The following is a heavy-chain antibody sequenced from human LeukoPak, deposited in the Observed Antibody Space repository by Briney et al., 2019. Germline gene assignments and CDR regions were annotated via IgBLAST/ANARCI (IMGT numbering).Heavy chain of an antibody. D-gene: IGHD2-15*01. V-gene: IGHV3-33*01. CDR3: ARENCSGGSCYSFFRGVFDY. CDR2: IWYDGSNK. CDR1: GFTFSSYG. J-gene: IGHJ4*02. Sequence: GGSLRLSCAASGFTFSSYGMHWVRQAPGKGLEWVAVIWYDGSNKNYADSVKGRFTISRDNSKSTLYLQMNSLRAEDTAVYYCARENCSGGSCYSFFRGVFDYWGQGTLVTVSS.